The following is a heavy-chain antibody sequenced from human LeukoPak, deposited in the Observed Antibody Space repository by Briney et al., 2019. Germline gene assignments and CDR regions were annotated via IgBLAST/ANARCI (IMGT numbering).Heavy chain of an antibody. V-gene: IGHV2-70*01. CDR3: ARMVDGYNFFDY. CDR1: GFTFSSYAM. D-gene: IGHD5-24*01. J-gene: IGHJ4*02. CDR2: IDWDDDK. Sequence: LRLSCAASGFTFSSYAMSWIRQPPGKALEWLALIDWDDDKYYATSLKTGLTISKDTSKNQVVLTMTNMDPADTATYFCARMVDGYNFFDYWGQGTLVTVSS.